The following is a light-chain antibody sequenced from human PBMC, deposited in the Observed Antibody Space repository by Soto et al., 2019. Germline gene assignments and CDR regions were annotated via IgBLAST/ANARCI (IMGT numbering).Light chain of an antibody. CDR2: EVR. Sequence: QSALTQPASVSGSPGQSITISCAGTSSDVGRYNYISWYQQHPGKAPKLLIYEVRNRPSGVSDRFSGSKSGNTASLTISGLQAEDEAEYYCNSFTTSTTFVFGTGTRSPS. V-gene: IGLV2-14*01. J-gene: IGLJ1*01. CDR1: SSDVGRYNY. CDR3: NSFTTSTTFV.